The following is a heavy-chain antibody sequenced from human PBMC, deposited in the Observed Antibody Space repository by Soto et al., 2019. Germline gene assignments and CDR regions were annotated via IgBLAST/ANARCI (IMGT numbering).Heavy chain of an antibody. CDR1: GFTFSSYA. D-gene: IGHD3-10*01. CDR2: ISSNGGST. Sequence: GGSLRLACSASGFTFSSYAMPWVRQAPGKGLEYVSAISSNGGSTYYADSVKGRFTISRDNSKNTLYLQMSSLRAEDTAAYYRVKSHKWFGELDVWGQGTTVTVSS. J-gene: IGHJ6*02. CDR3: VKSHKWFGELDV. V-gene: IGHV3-64D*06.